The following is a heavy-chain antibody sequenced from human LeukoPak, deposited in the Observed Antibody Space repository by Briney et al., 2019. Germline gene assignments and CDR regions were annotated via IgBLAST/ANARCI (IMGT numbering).Heavy chain of an antibody. D-gene: IGHD4-17*01. J-gene: IGHJ4*02. V-gene: IGHV4-59*01. CDR3: ARVWVLYGDPYFDY. CDR2: IYCSGST. CDR1: GGSISSYY. Sequence: SETLSLTCTVSGGSISSYYWSWIRQPPGKGLEWIGYIYCSGSTNYNPSLKSRVTISVDTSKNQFSLKLSSVTAADTAVYYCARVWVLYGDPYFDYWGQGTLVTVSS.